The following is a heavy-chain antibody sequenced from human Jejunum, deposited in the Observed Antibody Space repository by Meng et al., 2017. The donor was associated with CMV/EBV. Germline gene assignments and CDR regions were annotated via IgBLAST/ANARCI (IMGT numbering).Heavy chain of an antibody. CDR3: ARDLSPYSNAWPPLDY. CDR1: GGTFSSYT. J-gene: IGHJ4*02. V-gene: IGHV1-69*08. D-gene: IGHD6-19*01. CDR2: IIPILSIA. Sequence: QLQLVQSGAEVKKPASSVTVSCKASGGTFSSYTISWVRQAPGQGLEWMGRIIPILSIANYAQKFLGRVTMTADKSTSTVYMELSSLISEDTAVYYCARDLSPYSNAWPPLDYWGQGTLVTVSS.